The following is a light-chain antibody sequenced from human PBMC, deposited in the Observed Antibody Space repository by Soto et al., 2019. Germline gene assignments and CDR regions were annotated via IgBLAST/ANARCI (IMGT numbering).Light chain of an antibody. CDR2: EVS. V-gene: IGLV2-8*01. Sequence: QSALTQPPSAAGSPGQSVTISCTGTSSDVGGYNYVSWYQQHPGKAPKLMIYEVSKRPSGVHHSFSGSKSGNTALMTVSGLQDEDEVDYCCSSYAGSNNFVVFGGGTKLTVL. CDR3: SSYAGSNNFVV. CDR1: SSDVGGYNY. J-gene: IGLJ2*01.